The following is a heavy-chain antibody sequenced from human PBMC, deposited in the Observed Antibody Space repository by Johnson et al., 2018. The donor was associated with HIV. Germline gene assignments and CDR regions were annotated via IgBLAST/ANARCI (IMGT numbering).Heavy chain of an antibody. Sequence: VQLVESGGGLAQPGGAPRLSCAASGFTFSSYAMSWVRQAPGKGLEWVSGISGSGGSTYYADSVRGRVTISRDNSKNTLYLQMNSLGAEDTAVYYFAKGEAATTVTLDIWGQGTMVTVSS. CDR1: GFTFSSYA. D-gene: IGHD4-11*01. CDR3: AKGEAATTVTLDI. CDR2: ISGSGGST. V-gene: IGHV3-23*04. J-gene: IGHJ3*02.